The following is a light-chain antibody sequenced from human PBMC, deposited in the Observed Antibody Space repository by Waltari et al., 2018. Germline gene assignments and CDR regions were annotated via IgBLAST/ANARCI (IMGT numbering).Light chain of an antibody. CDR2: MAS. CDR1: QSVGTW. CDR3: QQYSSFST. Sequence: DNQMTQSPSTLSASVGSRVHISCRASQSVGTWLAWYQQKPGKAPKLLIYMASSLESGVPSRFSGSGSGREFTLTISSLQPDDFATYSCQQYSSFSTFGQGTKVDI. J-gene: IGKJ2*01. V-gene: IGKV1-5*03.